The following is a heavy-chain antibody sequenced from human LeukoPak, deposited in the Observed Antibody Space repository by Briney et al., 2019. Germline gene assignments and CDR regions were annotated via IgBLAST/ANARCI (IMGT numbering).Heavy chain of an antibody. CDR3: ARGGRTGDY. CDR2: IKQDGSEK. J-gene: IGHJ4*02. CDR1: GFTFSSYW. V-gene: IGHV3-7*01. Sequence: GGSLRLSCAASGFTFSSYWMNWVRQAPGKGLEWVANIKQDGSEKYYVDSVKGRFTVSRDNAKNSLYLQMNSLRAEDTAVYYCARGGRTGDYWGQGTLVTVSP. D-gene: IGHD3-16*01.